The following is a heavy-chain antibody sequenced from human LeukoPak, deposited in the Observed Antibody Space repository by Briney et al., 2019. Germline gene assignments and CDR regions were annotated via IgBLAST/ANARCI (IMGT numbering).Heavy chain of an antibody. CDR1: GFTFSSSE. Sequence: GGSLRLSCAASGFTFSSSEMNWVRQAPGKGLEWVSYISSLGTKIYYADSVKGRFTISRDNSKNTLYLQMNSLRAEDTAVYFCARGSNSGYSIDYWGQGTLATVSS. D-gene: IGHD3-22*01. CDR3: ARGSNSGYSIDY. J-gene: IGHJ4*02. V-gene: IGHV3-48*03. CDR2: ISSLGTKI.